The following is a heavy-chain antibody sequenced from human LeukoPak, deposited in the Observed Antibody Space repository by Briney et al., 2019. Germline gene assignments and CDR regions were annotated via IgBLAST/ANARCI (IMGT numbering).Heavy chain of an antibody. J-gene: IGHJ4*02. CDR3: VKDLSSGWYNPLDY. V-gene: IGHV3-23*01. CDR1: GFSFSTYA. Sequence: GGSLRLSCAASGFSFSTYALSWVRQAPGKGLEWVSAISSSDDSTYYADSVKGRFTISRDISKTTLYLQMNSLRVEDTAIYYCVKDLSSGWYNPLDYWGQGTLVTVSS. D-gene: IGHD6-19*01. CDR2: ISSSDDST.